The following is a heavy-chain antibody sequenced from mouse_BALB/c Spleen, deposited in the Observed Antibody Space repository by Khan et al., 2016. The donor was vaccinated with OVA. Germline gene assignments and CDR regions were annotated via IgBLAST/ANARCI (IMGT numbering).Heavy chain of an antibody. CDR2: ISRGSSTI. J-gene: IGHJ2*01. Sequence: EVELVESGGGLVQPGGSRKLSYAASGFTFSNFGMHWVRQAPEKGLEGVAFISRGSSTIYYADTVKGLFTISRDHPKNTLFLQMTSLRSQDTAMYYCARDYYVNFDYWGQGTTLTVSS. CDR1: GFTFSNFG. V-gene: IGHV5-17*02. D-gene: IGHD1-1*01. CDR3: ARDYYVNFDY.